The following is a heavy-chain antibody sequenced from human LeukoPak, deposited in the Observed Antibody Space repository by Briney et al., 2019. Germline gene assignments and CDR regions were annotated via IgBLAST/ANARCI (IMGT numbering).Heavy chain of an antibody. J-gene: IGHJ4*02. CDR2: IWYDGSNK. D-gene: IGHD6-13*01. CDR3: ARDYSFRQFDY. Sequence: GSLRLSCAASGFTFSSYGMHWVRQAPGKGLEWVAVIWYDGSNKYYADSVKGRFTISRDNSKNTLYLQMNSLRAEDTAVYYCARDYSFRQFDYWGQGTLVTVSS. V-gene: IGHV3-33*08. CDR1: GFTFSSYG.